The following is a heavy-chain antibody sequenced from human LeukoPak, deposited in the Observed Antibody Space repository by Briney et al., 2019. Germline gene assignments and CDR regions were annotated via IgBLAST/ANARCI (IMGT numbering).Heavy chain of an antibody. CDR3: ARDFYSYGYDY. D-gene: IGHD5-18*01. J-gene: IGHJ4*02. CDR2: ISSSSSTI. V-gene: IGHV3-48*01. CDR1: GFTFSSYS. Sequence: PGGSLRLSCAASGFTFSSYSMNWVRQAPGKGLEWVSYISSSSSTIYYADSVKGRFTISRDNAKNSLYLQMNSLRAEDTAVYYCARDFYSYGYDYWGQGTLVTVSS.